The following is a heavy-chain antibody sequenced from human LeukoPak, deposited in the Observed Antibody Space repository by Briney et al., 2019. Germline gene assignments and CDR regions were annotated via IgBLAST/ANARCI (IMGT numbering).Heavy chain of an antibody. CDR1: GFTFSGYW. V-gene: IGHV3-7*01. J-gene: IGHJ4*02. Sequence: GGSLRLSCAASGFTFSGYWMNWVRQAPGKGLEWVANIKQDGSEKDYVDSVKGRFTISRDNAKNSLYLRMNSLRVEDTAVYYCARVSSLAVAGFFDYWGQGILVTVSS. CDR3: ARVSSLAVAGFFDY. D-gene: IGHD6-19*01. CDR2: IKQDGSEK.